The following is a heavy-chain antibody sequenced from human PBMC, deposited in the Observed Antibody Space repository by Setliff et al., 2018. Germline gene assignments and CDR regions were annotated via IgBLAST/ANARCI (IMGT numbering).Heavy chain of an antibody. J-gene: IGHJ4*02. CDR2: IYPSDSDT. CDR1: GYNFATYW. Sequence: GESLKISCKASGYNFATYWIGWVRQMPGKGLEWMGIIYPSDSDTRYNPSFQGQVTISTDKSINTAYLQWSSLKASDTAMYYCARQPKVDSSGLKCLDYWGQGTLVTVSS. V-gene: IGHV5-51*01. CDR3: ARQPKVDSSGLKCLDY. D-gene: IGHD6-19*01.